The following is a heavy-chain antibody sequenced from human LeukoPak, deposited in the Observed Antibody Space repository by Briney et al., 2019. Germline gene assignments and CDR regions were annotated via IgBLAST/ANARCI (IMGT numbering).Heavy chain of an antibody. CDR1: GYTFTGYY. V-gene: IGHV1-2*02. J-gene: IGHJ4*02. Sequence: ASVKVSCKASGYTFTGYYMHWVRQAPGQGLEWMGWINPNSGGTNYAQKFQGRVTMTRDTSISTAYMELSRLRSDDTAVYYCARLYYYDSSGYYREDFDYWGQGTLVTVSS. D-gene: IGHD3-22*01. CDR2: INPNSGGT. CDR3: ARLYYYDSSGYYREDFDY.